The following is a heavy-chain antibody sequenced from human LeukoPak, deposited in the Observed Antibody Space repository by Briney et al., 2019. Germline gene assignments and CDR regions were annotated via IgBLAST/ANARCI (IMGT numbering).Heavy chain of an antibody. V-gene: IGHV3-73*01. Sequence: GGSLRLSCAASGFTFSGSAMRWVRQASGKGLEWVGRIRSKANSYATAYAASVKGRFTISRDDSKNTAYLQMNSLKTEDTAVYYCTATYYYDSSGYYYYDYWGQGTLVTVSS. CDR3: TATYYYDSSGYYYYDY. CDR1: GFTFSGSA. CDR2: IRSKANSYAT. J-gene: IGHJ4*02. D-gene: IGHD3-22*01.